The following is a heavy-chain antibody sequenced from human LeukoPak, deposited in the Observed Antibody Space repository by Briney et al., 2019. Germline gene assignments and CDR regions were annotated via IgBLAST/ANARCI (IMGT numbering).Heavy chain of an antibody. CDR1: GGSISSYY. Sequence: SETLSLTCTVSGGSISSYYWSWIRQPPGKGLEWIGYIYYSGSTNYNPSLKSRVTISVDTSKNQFSLKPSSVTAADTAVYYCARFVGASVYSFDYWGQGTLVTVSS. V-gene: IGHV4-59*01. J-gene: IGHJ4*02. CDR3: ARFVGASVYSFDY. D-gene: IGHD1-26*01. CDR2: IYYSGST.